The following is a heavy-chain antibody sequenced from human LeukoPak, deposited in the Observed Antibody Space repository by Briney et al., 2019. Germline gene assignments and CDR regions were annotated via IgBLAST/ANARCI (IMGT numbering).Heavy chain of an antibody. D-gene: IGHD2-8*01. CDR1: GSTFSSYA. Sequence: PGRSLRLSCAASGSTFSSYAMHWVRQAPGKGLEWVAVISYDGSNKYYADSVKGRFTISRDNSKNTLYLQMNSLRAEDTAVYYCAREGVDYWGQGTLVTVSS. CDR3: AREGVDY. CDR2: ISYDGSNK. J-gene: IGHJ4*02. V-gene: IGHV3-30-3*01.